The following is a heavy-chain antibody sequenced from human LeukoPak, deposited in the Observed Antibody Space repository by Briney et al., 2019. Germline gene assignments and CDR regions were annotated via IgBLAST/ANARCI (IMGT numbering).Heavy chain of an antibody. J-gene: IGHJ3*02. D-gene: IGHD3-22*01. CDR1: GFTFSSYA. Sequence: GGSLRLSCAASGFTFSSYAMHWVRQAPGKGLEWVSSISSSSSYIYYADSVKGRFTISRDNAKNSLYLQMNSLRAEDTAVYYCARDMTITMIVVVMDAFDIWGQGAMVTVSS. CDR3: ARDMTITMIVVVMDAFDI. V-gene: IGHV3-21*01. CDR2: ISSSSSYI.